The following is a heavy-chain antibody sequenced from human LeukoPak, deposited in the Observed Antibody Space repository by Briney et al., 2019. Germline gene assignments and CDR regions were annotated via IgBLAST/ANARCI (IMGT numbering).Heavy chain of an antibody. D-gene: IGHD1-14*01. CDR1: GFTFSNYW. Sequence: GGSLRLSCVASGFTFSNYWVHWVRHAPEKGLMWVSKINSDGSGPDYADSVKGRFTISRDNAKNTLYLQMNSLRAEDTAVYYCARDVYGLGDYWGQGTLVTVSS. CDR2: INSDGSGP. CDR3: ARDVYGLGDY. J-gene: IGHJ4*02. V-gene: IGHV3-74*01.